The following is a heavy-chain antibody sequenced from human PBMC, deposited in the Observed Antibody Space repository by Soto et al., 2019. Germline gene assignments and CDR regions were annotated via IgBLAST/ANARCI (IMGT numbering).Heavy chain of an antibody. D-gene: IGHD2-8*01. CDR2: FDPEDGET. Sequence: ASVKVSCKVSGYTLTELSMHWVRQAPGKGLEWMGGFDPEDGETIYAQKFQGRVTMTEDTSTDTAYMELSSLRSEDTAVYYCATEGLWTNGVCTGRAFDIWGQGTRVTVSS. J-gene: IGHJ3*02. V-gene: IGHV1-24*01. CDR3: ATEGLWTNGVCTGRAFDI. CDR1: GYTLTELS.